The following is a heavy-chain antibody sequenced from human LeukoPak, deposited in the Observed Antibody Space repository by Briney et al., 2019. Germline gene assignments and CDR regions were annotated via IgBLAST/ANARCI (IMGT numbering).Heavy chain of an antibody. CDR3: ARAPHIVGDGDAFDI. J-gene: IGHJ3*02. V-gene: IGHV4-39*07. CDR1: GGSIRSRTYF. CDR2: IYPSGTT. D-gene: IGHD2-21*01. Sequence: TSETLSLTCSVSGGSIRSRTYFWGWVRQPPGKGLEWIGTIYPSGTTYYNPSLKSRVTISLDTSKNQFSLKLSSVTAADTALYYCARAPHIVGDGDAFDIWGQGTVVTVSS.